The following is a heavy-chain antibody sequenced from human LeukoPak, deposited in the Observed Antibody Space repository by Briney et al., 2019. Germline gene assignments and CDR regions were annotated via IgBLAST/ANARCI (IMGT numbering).Heavy chain of an antibody. J-gene: IGHJ4*02. V-gene: IGHV3-23*01. CDR2: IGGSGDKT. D-gene: IGHD6-19*01. CDR1: GFTFNRNA. CDR3: VRRGDASSGWGDHDY. Sequence: GGSLRLSCAASGFTFNRNAISWGRQAPGKGLEWVSPIGGSGDKTFYADSVKGRFTISRDNSKNMLHLQMSSLTGEDTALYYCVRRGDASSGWGDHDYWGQGALVTVSS.